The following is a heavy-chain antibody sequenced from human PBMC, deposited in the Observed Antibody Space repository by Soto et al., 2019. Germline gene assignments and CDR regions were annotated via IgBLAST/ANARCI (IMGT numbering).Heavy chain of an antibody. V-gene: IGHV6-1*01. D-gene: IGHD6-13*01. Sequence: QVQLQQSGPGLVKPSQTLSLTCAISGDSVSSNSAAWNWLRQSPSRGLEWLGRTYYRSKWYNDYAVSVKSRKTINPDTSKNQFSLQLNSVTPEYTAVYYCARVRVAAAGGFFGANWFDPWGQGTLVTVSS. CDR1: GDSVSSNSAA. CDR2: TYYRSKWYN. CDR3: ARVRVAAAGGFFGANWFDP. J-gene: IGHJ5*02.